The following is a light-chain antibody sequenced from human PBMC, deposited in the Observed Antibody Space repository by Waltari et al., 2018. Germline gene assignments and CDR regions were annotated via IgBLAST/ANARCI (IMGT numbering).Light chain of an antibody. J-gene: IGKJ2*01. Sequence: VLTQSPGTLSLSPGERVTLSCRASQSLAKQYLAWYQQKPGQAPRLLIYGESSRAAGIPDRFIGSGSGTDFTLTISRLEPEDFAMYYCQQYGSSVMYTFGQGTKLEIK. CDR3: QQYGSSVMYT. CDR1: QSLAKQY. V-gene: IGKV3-20*01. CDR2: GES.